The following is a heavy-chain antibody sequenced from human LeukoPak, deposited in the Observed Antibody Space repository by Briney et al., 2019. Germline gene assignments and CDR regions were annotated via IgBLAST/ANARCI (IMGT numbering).Heavy chain of an antibody. CDR3: AHSPDSSAYWGYFDY. J-gene: IGHJ4*02. D-gene: IGHD3-22*01. CDR2: IYHSGST. Sequence: SETLSLTCTVSGYSISSGYYWGWIRQPPGKGLEWIGSIYHSGSTYYNPSLKSRVTISVDTSKNQFSLKLSSVTAADTAVYYCAHSPDSSAYWGYFDYWGQGTLVTVSS. CDR1: GYSISSGYY. V-gene: IGHV4-38-2*02.